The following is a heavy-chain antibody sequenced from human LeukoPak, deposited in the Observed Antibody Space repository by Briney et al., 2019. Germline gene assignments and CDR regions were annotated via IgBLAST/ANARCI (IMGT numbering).Heavy chain of an antibody. CDR2: IIPIFGTA. J-gene: IGHJ4*02. Sequence: SVKVSCKASGGTFSSYAISWVRQAPGQGLEWMGGIIPIFGTANYAQQFQGRVTITADESTSTAYMELSSLRSEDTAVYYCARSRYYDFWSGVGGSFDYWGQGTLVTVSS. CDR1: GGTFSSYA. CDR3: ARSRYYDFWSGVGGSFDY. D-gene: IGHD3-3*01. V-gene: IGHV1-69*13.